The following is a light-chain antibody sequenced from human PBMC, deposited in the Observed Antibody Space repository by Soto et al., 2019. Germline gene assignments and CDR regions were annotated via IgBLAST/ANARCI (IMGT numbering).Light chain of an antibody. CDR1: RCVSANY. Sequence: LTQSPGTLSLSPGEGATLSCRSGRCVSANYLAWYQQKPGQAPTLLIYGASIRAAGIPDRFSGSGSGTDFTLTINSLEPEDSAVYYCQQRSNWPSISFGQGTRLEI. CDR3: QQRSNWPSIS. CDR2: GAS. J-gene: IGKJ5*01. V-gene: IGKV3D-20*02.